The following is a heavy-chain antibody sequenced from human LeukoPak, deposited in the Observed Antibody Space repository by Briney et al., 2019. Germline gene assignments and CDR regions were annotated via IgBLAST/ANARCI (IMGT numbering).Heavy chain of an antibody. J-gene: IGHJ4*02. Sequence: KPSEPLYLTRAVSGSSISSAYYWGWIGQSQGTGRECIGNVYLSGSSDCNPSLKSRVTISVDTSKNQFSLKLNSVTAADTAVYYCARRDCSGGSCYFDYWGQGTLDTVSS. CDR2: VYLSGSS. V-gene: IGHV4-38-2*01. D-gene: IGHD2-15*01. CDR1: GSSISSAYY. CDR3: ARRDCSGGSCYFDY.